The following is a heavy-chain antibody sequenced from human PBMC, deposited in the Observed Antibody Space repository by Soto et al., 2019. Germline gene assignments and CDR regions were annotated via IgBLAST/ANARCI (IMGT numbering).Heavy chain of an antibody. D-gene: IGHD3-3*01. V-gene: IGHV3-11*01. Sequence: PGGSLRLSCAASGFTFSDYYMSWIRQAPGKGLEWVSYISSSGSTIYYADSVKGRFTISRDNAKNSLYLQMNSLRAEDTAVYYCARINDFWSGYYPRDWGQGTLVTVSS. J-gene: IGHJ4*02. CDR2: ISSSGSTI. CDR1: GFTFSDYY. CDR3: ARINDFWSGYYPRD.